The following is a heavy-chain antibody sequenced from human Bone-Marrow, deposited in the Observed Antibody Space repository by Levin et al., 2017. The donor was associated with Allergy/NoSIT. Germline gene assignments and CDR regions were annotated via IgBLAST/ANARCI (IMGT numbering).Heavy chain of an antibody. D-gene: IGHD2-2*03. CDR3: AKETEFSLGY. Sequence: GGSLRLSCVASGFTFSGQAVHWVRQAPGKGLEWVSVFHREGGTNYADSVRGRFTISRDSSENTLYLQMISLRAEDTAVYYCAKETEFSLGYWGRGTLVTVSS. CDR2: FHREGGT. CDR1: GFTFSGQA. V-gene: IGHV3-66*01. J-gene: IGHJ4*02.